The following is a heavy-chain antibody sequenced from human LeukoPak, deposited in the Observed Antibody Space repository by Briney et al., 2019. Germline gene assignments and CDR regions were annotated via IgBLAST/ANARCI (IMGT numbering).Heavy chain of an antibody. V-gene: IGHV1-69*13. CDR3: AREPPTKYYYDSSGYYYFDY. CDR2: IIPIFSTA. J-gene: IGHJ4*02. CDR1: GGTFSSYA. D-gene: IGHD3-22*01. Sequence: SVKVSCKASGGTFSSYAISWVRQAPGQGLEWMGGIIPIFSTANYAQKFQGRVTITADESTSTAYMELSSLRSEDTAVYYCAREPPTKYYYDSSGYYYFDYWGQGTLVTVSS.